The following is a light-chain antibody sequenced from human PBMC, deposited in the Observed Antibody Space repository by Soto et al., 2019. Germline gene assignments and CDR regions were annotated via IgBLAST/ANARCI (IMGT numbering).Light chain of an antibody. CDR2: EVN. Sequence: QSALAQPASVSGSPGQSITISCTGTSSDVGGYDYVSWYQLHPGKAPKLMVFEVNNRPSGASYRFSGSKSGNTASLTISGLQAEDEADYFCSSYSIRTAYLFGTGTKVTV. CDR3: SSYSIRTAYL. J-gene: IGLJ1*01. V-gene: IGLV2-14*01. CDR1: SSDVGGYDY.